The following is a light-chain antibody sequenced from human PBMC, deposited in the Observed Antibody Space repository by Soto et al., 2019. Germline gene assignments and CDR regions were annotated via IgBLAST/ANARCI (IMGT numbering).Light chain of an antibody. CDR1: QGISSY. CDR2: AAS. V-gene: IGKV1-9*01. Sequence: DIQLTQSPSFLSASVGDRVTITCRASQGISSYLAWYQQKPGKAPKLLIYAASTLQSGVPSRFSGSGSGTEFTLTISSLQPEDFATYYCQQLNSYPSIPFGQGTRLEIK. CDR3: QQLNSYPSIP. J-gene: IGKJ5*01.